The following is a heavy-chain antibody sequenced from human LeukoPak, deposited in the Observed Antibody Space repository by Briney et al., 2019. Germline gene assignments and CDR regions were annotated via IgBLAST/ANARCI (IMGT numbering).Heavy chain of an antibody. Sequence: SKTLSLTCTVSGGSISSYYWSWIRQPPGKGLEWIGYIYYSGSTNYNPSLKSRVTISVDTSKNQFSLKLSSVTAADTAVYYCAREPYSSSWYGYFDYWGQGTLVTVSS. CDR2: IYYSGST. V-gene: IGHV4-59*01. CDR1: GGSISSYY. J-gene: IGHJ4*02. D-gene: IGHD6-13*01. CDR3: AREPYSSSWYGYFDY.